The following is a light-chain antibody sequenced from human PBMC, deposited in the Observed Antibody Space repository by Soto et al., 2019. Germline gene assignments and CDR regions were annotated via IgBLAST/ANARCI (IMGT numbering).Light chain of an antibody. CDR3: QHYNSYSEA. V-gene: IGKV1-5*03. CDR1: QTISSW. Sequence: DIQMTQSPSTLPGSVGDIVPITCRASQTISSWLAWYQQKPGKAPKLLIYKASTLKSGVPSRFSGSGSGTEFTLTISSLQPDDFATYYCQHYNSYSEAFGQGTKVDIK. J-gene: IGKJ1*01. CDR2: KAS.